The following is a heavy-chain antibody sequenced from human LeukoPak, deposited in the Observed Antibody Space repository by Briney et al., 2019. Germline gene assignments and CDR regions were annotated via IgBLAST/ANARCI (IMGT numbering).Heavy chain of an antibody. CDR1: GYTFTGYY. Sequence: ASVKVSCKASGYTFTGYYMHWVRQAPGQGLEWMGWINPNSGDTNYAQKFQGRVTMTRDTSISTAYLELNRLTSDDTAVFYCARGRLGSGSQYDAFDIWGQGTMVTVSS. CDR2: INPNSGDT. D-gene: IGHD3-10*01. V-gene: IGHV1-2*02. CDR3: ARGRLGSGSQYDAFDI. J-gene: IGHJ3*02.